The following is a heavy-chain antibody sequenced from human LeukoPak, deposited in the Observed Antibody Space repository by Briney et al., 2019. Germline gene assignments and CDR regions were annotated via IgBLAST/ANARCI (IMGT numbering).Heavy chain of an antibody. CDR2: VSGSGDST. Sequence: GGSLRLSCAASGFTFSGYAMSWVRQAPGKGLEWVSAVSGSGDSTYYADSMKGRFTISRDNSKNTLYLQMNSLRAEDTALYYCAKDSSIVVVSATPLDYWGQGILVTVSS. CDR3: AKDSSIVVVSATPLDY. V-gene: IGHV3-23*01. J-gene: IGHJ4*02. D-gene: IGHD2-21*02. CDR1: GFTFSGYA.